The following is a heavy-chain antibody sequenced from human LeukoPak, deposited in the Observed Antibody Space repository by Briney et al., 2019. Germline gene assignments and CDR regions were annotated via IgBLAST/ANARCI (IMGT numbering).Heavy chain of an antibody. D-gene: IGHD6-19*01. Sequence: PSETLSLTCAVSGGSISSSNWWSWVRQPPGKGLEWIGEIYHSGSTNYNPSLKSRVTISVDKSKNQFSLKLSSVTAADTAVYYCAREGIAVAGTTYYFDYWGQGTLVTVSS. CDR3: AREGIAVAGTTYYFDY. CDR2: IYHSGST. CDR1: GGSISSSNW. J-gene: IGHJ4*02. V-gene: IGHV4-4*02.